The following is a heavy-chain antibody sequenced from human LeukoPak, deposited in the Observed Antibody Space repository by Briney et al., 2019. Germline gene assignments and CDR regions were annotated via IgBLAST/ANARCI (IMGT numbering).Heavy chain of an antibody. CDR1: GYTFTGYY. D-gene: IGHD2-2*01. V-gene: IGHV1-2*02. Sequence: ASVKVSCKASGYTFTGYYMHWVRQAPGQGLEWMGWINPNSGGTNYAQKLPGRVTMTRDTSINTAYIDLSKLRSEDTAVYYCASDLAGSPDGRERDCSSTSCYRGNYWGQGTLVTVSS. CDR3: ASDLAGSPDGRERDCSSTSCYRGNY. CDR2: INPNSGGT. J-gene: IGHJ4*02.